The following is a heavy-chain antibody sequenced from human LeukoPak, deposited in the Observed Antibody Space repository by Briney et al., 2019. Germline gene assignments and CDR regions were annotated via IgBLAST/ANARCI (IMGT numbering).Heavy chain of an antibody. Sequence: SETLSLTCTVSGGSISSYYWSWIRQPPGKGLEWIGYIYYSGSTNYNPSLKSRVTISVDTSKNQFSLKLSSVTAADTAVYYSARKGQWLALWYFDLWGRGTLVTVSS. D-gene: IGHD6-19*01. CDR3: ARKGQWLALWYFDL. CDR2: IYYSGST. CDR1: GGSISSYY. J-gene: IGHJ2*01. V-gene: IGHV4-59*01.